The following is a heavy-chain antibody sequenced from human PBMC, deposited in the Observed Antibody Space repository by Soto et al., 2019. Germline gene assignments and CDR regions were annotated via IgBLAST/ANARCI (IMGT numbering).Heavy chain of an antibody. V-gene: IGHV3-64*01. Sequence: EVQLVESGGGLVQPGGSLRLSCAASGFTFSSYAMHWVRQAPGKGLAYVSAISSNGGSTYYANSVKGRFTISRDNSKNTLYLQMGSLRAEDMAVYYCARGETAEPGYMDVWGKGTTVTVSS. J-gene: IGHJ6*03. CDR3: ARGETAEPGYMDV. D-gene: IGHD5-18*01. CDR1: GFTFSSYA. CDR2: ISSNGGST.